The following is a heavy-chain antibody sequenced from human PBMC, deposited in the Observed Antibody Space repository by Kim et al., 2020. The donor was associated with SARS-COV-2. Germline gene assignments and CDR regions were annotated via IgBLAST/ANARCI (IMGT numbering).Heavy chain of an antibody. D-gene: IGHD3-9*01. V-gene: IGHV4-39*07. CDR3: ARDHTYYDILTGYYPRYNWFDP. CDR1: GGSISSSSYY. J-gene: IGHJ5*02. Sequence: SETLSLTCTVSGGSISSSSYYWGWIRQPPGKGLEWIGSIYYSGSTYYNPSLKSRVTISVDTSKNQFSLKLSSVTAADTAVYYCARDHTYYDILTGYYPRYNWFDPWGQGTLVTVSS. CDR2: IYYSGST.